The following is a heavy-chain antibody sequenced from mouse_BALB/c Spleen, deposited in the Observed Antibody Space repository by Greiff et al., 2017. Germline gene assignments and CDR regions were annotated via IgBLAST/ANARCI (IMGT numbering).Heavy chain of an antibody. D-gene: IGHD2-4*01. CDR1: GFTFSSYG. J-gene: IGHJ3*01. CDR3: AREITTAWFAY. Sequence: EVNVVESGGGLVQPGGSLKLSCAASGFTFSSYGMSWVRQTPDKRLELVATINSNGGSTYYPDSVKGRFTISRDNAKNTLYLQMSSLKSEDTAMYYCAREITTAWFAYWGQGTLVTVSA. V-gene: IGHV5-6-3*01. CDR2: INSNGGST.